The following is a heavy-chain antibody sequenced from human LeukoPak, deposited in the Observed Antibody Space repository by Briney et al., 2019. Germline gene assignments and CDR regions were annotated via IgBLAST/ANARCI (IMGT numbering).Heavy chain of an antibody. D-gene: IGHD4-17*01. CDR1: GYTFTGYY. J-gene: IGHJ4*02. V-gene: IGHV1-2*06. Sequence: ASVKVSCKASGYTFTGYYMHWVRQAPGQGLEWMGRINPNSGGTNYAQKFQGRVTMTRHTSISTAYMELSRLRSDDTAVYYCARVLAGDYLDYWGQGTLVTVSS. CDR2: INPNSGGT. CDR3: ARVLAGDYLDY.